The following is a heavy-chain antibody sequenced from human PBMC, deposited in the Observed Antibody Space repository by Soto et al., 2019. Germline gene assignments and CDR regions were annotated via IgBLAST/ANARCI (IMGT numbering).Heavy chain of an antibody. CDR1: GYTFTSYG. Sequence: ASVKVSCKASGYTFTSYGISWVRQALGQGLEWMGWISAYNGNTNYAQKLQGRVTMTTDTSTSTAYMELRSLRSDDTAVYYCARDILTYYDFWSGYQFFDYWGQGTLVTVSS. J-gene: IGHJ4*02. V-gene: IGHV1-18*01. CDR3: ARDILTYYDFWSGYQFFDY. CDR2: ISAYNGNT. D-gene: IGHD3-3*01.